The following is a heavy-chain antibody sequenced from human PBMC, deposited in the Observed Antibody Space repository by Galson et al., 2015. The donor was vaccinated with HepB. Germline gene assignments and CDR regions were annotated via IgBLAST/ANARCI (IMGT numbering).Heavy chain of an antibody. CDR1: GFTFSSYA. CDR3: ARSAGYNWNYGTQGRSWYYMDV. J-gene: IGHJ6*03. CDR2: ISYDGSNK. V-gene: IGHV3-30-3*01. Sequence: SLRLSCAASGFTFSSYAMHWVRQAPGKGLEWVAVISYDGSNKYYADSVKGRFTISRDNSKNTLYLQMNSLRAEDTAVYYCARSAGYNWNYGTQGRSWYYMDVWGKGTTVTVSS. D-gene: IGHD1-7*01.